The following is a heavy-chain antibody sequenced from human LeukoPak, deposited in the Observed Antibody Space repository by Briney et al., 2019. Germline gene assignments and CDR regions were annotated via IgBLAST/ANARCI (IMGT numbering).Heavy chain of an antibody. CDR3: ARRPKPVITMIAKGAFDI. Sequence: SETLSLTCTVSGDSISSGSYYWGWIRQPPGKGLEWIGSIYYSGSTYYNPSLKSRVTISVDTSKNQFSLKLSSVTAADTAVYYCARRPKPVITMIAKGAFDIWGQGTMVTVSS. CDR1: GDSISSGSYY. J-gene: IGHJ3*02. D-gene: IGHD3-22*01. CDR2: IYYSGST. V-gene: IGHV4-39*01.